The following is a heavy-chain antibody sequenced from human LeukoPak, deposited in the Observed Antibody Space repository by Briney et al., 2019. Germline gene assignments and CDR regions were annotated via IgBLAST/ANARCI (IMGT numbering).Heavy chain of an antibody. CDR2: IYHSGST. CDR1: GYSISSGYY. Sequence: PSETLSLTCTVSGYSISSGYYWGWIRQPPGKGLEWIGSIYHSGSTYYNPSLKSRVTISVDTSKNQFSLKLSSVTAADTAVYYCARLKGYNSGWCPSYYFDYWGQGTLVNVSS. V-gene: IGHV4-38-2*02. J-gene: IGHJ4*02. CDR3: ARLKGYNSGWCPSYYFDY. D-gene: IGHD6-19*01.